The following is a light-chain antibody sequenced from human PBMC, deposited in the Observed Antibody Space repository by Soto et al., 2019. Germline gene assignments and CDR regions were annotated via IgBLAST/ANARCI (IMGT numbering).Light chain of an antibody. CDR1: QGIRND. V-gene: IGKV1-6*01. CDR3: LQDYSYPRT. J-gene: IGKJ1*01. CDR2: AAS. Sequence: AIQMTQSPSSLSASVGDRVTITCRASQGIRNDLAWYQQKPGKAPKVLIYAASSIQSGVPSRFSGSGSGTDFTLTISSLQPEDCATYYCLQDYSYPRTFGQGTKVEIK.